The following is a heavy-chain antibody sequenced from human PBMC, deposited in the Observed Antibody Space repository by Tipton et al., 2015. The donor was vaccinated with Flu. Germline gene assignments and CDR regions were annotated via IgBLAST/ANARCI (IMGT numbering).Heavy chain of an antibody. D-gene: IGHD4-11*01. CDR1: GFTFSRYA. CDR3: ARRDYSNYVSVPKNWFDP. Sequence: SLRLSCAASGFTFSRYAMSWVRQAPGKGLEWVSAVSGGGGTRYFADSVKGRFTISRDNIKNTLFLQMNSLRAEDTAVYYCARRDYSNYVSVPKNWFDPWGQGTLVTVSS. J-gene: IGHJ5*02. CDR2: VSGGGGTR. V-gene: IGHV3-23*01.